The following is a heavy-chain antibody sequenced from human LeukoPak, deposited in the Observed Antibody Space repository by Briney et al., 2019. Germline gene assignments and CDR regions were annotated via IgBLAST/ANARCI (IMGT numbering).Heavy chain of an antibody. CDR2: INPNSGGT. CDR3: AGCSSTSCYTSGAFDI. CDR1: GYTFTSYY. Sequence: ASVKVSCKASGYTFTSYYMHWVRQAPGQGLEWMGWINPNSGGTNYAQKFQGRVTMTRDTSISTAYMELSRPRSDDTAVYYCAGCSSTSCYTSGAFDIWGQGTMVTVSS. J-gene: IGHJ3*02. V-gene: IGHV1-2*02. D-gene: IGHD2-2*02.